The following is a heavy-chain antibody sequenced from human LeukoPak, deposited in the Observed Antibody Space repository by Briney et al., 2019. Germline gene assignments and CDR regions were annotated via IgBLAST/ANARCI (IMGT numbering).Heavy chain of an antibody. J-gene: IGHJ5*02. Sequence: GSLRLSCAASGFTFSSYAMHWVRQAPGKGLEWVAVISYDGSNKYYADSVKGRFTISRDNSKNTLYLQMNSLRAEDTAVYYCAKGPHYDFWSGYSPYNWFDPWGQGTLVTVSS. V-gene: IGHV3-30-3*01. CDR2: ISYDGSNK. CDR1: GFTFSSYA. CDR3: AKGPHYDFWSGYSPYNWFDP. D-gene: IGHD3-3*01.